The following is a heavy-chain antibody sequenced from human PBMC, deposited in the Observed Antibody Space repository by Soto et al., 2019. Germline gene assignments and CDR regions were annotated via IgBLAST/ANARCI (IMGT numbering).Heavy chain of an antibody. CDR1: GFTFSSYG. CDR3: ARDNFEVTGGGYYYGMDV. Sequence: GGSLRLSCAASGFTFSSYGMHWVRQAPGKGLEWVAVIWYDGSNKYYADSVKGRFTISRDNSKNTLYLQMNSLRAEDTAVYYCARDNFEVTGGGYYYGMDVWGQGTTVTVSS. V-gene: IGHV3-33*01. D-gene: IGHD2-21*02. J-gene: IGHJ6*02. CDR2: IWYDGSNK.